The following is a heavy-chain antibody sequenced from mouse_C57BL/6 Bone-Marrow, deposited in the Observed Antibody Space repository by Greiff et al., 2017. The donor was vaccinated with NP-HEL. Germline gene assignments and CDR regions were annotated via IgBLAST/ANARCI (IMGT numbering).Heavy chain of an antibody. V-gene: IGHV5-17*01. CDR1: GFTFSDYG. J-gene: IGHJ4*01. CDR2: ISSGSSTI. D-gene: IGHD1-1*01. CDR3: ARQGRITTVVAPYAMDY. Sequence: EVHLVESGGGLVKPGGSLKLSCAASGFTFSDYGMHWVRQAPEKGLEWVAYISSGSSTIYYADTVKGRFTISRDNAKNTLFLQMTSLRSEDTAMYYCARQGRITTVVAPYAMDYWGQGTSVTVSS.